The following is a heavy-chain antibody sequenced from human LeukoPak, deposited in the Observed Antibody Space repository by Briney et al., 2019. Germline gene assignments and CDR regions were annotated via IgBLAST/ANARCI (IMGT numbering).Heavy chain of an antibody. V-gene: IGHV3-74*01. D-gene: IGHD3-10*01. CDR2: ISSDGSNT. CDR3: TRGRGAYGWFDP. CDR1: GFTVSSFW. J-gene: IGHJ5*02. Sequence: PEGSLRLSCAASGFTVSSFWMHWVRKAPGKGLVWVSRISSDGSNTYYADSVKGRFTISRDTAMNTLYLHMHSLREEDTADYYCTRGRGAYGWFDPWGQGTQVTVSS.